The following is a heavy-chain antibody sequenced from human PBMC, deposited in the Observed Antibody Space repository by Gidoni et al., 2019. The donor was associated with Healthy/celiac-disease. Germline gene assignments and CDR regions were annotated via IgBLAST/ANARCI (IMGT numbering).Heavy chain of an antibody. J-gene: IGHJ4*02. Sequence: EVQLVESGGGLVKPGGSLRLSCAASGFTFRSNSMNWVRQAPGKGLGLVSSISSSSSYIYYADSVKGRFTISRDNAKNSLYLQMNSLRAEDTAVYYCARGVTMVRGVWYYFDYWGQGTLVTVSS. CDR1: GFTFRSNS. V-gene: IGHV3-21*01. CDR2: ISSSSSYI. D-gene: IGHD3-10*01. CDR3: ARGVTMVRGVWYYFDY.